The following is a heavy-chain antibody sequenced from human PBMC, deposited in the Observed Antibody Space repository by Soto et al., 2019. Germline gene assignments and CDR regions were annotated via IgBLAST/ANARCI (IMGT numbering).Heavy chain of an antibody. J-gene: IGHJ4*02. CDR1: GGTISSWY. V-gene: IGHV4-59*12. D-gene: IGHD3-22*01. Sequence: SETLSLTCTVSGGTISSWYWSWIRQPPGKGLEWIGYIYYSGGTNYNPSLKSRVTMSVDKSKNQFSLKLSSVTAADTAVYYCARNKVDRWGQGTLVTVSS. CDR2: IYYSGGT. CDR3: ARNKVDR.